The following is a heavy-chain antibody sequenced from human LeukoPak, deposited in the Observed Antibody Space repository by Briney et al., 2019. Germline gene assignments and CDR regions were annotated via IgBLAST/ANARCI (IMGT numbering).Heavy chain of an antibody. CDR1: GFTFSNYG. J-gene: IGHJ4*02. V-gene: IGHV3-33*01. Sequence: PGGSLRLSCAPSGFTFSNYGMHWVRQAPGKGLEWVAVIWFDGSDKYYADSVKGRFTISRDNSENTLYLQMNSLRAEDTAVYYCARGERDSLDYWGQGTLVTVSS. CDR3: ARGERDSLDY. D-gene: IGHD2-21*02. CDR2: IWFDGSDK.